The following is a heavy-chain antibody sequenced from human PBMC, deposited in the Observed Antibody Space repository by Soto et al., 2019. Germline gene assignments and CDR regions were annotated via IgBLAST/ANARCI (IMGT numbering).Heavy chain of an antibody. V-gene: IGHV1-18*01. CDR2: ISAYNGNT. D-gene: IGHD1-26*01. Sequence: QVQLVQSGAEVKKPGASVKVSCKASGYTFTSYGISWVRQAPGQGLEWMGWISAYNGNTKYAKKPQGRVTTTPDTSTGTAYMGLRSPRSDGTAVYFCASHLRGSLYAPVDYWGQGTLVTLSS. J-gene: IGHJ4*02. CDR1: GYTFTSYG. CDR3: ASHLRGSLYAPVDY.